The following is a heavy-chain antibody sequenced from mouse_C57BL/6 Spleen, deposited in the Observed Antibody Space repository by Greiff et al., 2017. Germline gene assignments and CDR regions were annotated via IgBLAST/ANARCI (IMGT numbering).Heavy chain of an antibody. V-gene: IGHV3-8*01. Sequence: EVQLQQSGPGLAKPSQTLSLTCSVTGYSITSDYWNWIRKFPGNKLEYMGYISYSGSTYYNPSLKSRISITRDTSKNQYYLQLNSVTTEDTATYYCARGGPIYYGNYGYFDYWGQGTTLTVSS. D-gene: IGHD2-1*01. CDR1: GYSITSDY. CDR3: ARGGPIYYGNYGYFDY. CDR2: ISYSGST. J-gene: IGHJ2*01.